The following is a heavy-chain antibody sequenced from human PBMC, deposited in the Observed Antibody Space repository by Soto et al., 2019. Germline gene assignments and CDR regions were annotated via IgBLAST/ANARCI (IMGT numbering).Heavy chain of an antibody. J-gene: IGHJ4*02. V-gene: IGHV3-33*01. D-gene: IGHD6-13*01. Sequence: QVQLVESGGGVVQPGRSLRLSCAASGFTFSSYGMHWVRQAPGKGLEWVAVIWYDGSNKYYADSVKGRFTISRDNSKNPLYLQMNSLRAEDTAVYYCARASRQLVYFDYWGQGTLVTVSS. CDR1: GFTFSSYG. CDR2: IWYDGSNK. CDR3: ARASRQLVYFDY.